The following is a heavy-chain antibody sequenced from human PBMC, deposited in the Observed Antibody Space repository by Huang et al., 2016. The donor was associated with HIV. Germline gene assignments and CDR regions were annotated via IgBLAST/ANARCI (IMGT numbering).Heavy chain of an antibody. J-gene: IGHJ6*03. D-gene: IGHD5-12*01. CDR1: IFTFSNYA. CDR3: ARDLWLRDLYYYYYMDV. V-gene: IGHV3-30-3*01. CDR2: ISYDGSNK. Sequence: QVQLVESGGGVVQPGRSLRLYCAASIFTFSNYAMYWVRQAPGKGLEWVAVISYDGSNKYYADSVKCRFTISRDNSKNTLYLQMNSLRAEDTAVYYCARDLWLRDLYYYYYMDVWGKGTTVTVSS.